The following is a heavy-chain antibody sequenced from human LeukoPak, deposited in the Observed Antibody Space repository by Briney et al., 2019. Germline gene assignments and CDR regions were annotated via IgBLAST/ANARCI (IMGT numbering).Heavy chain of an antibody. D-gene: IGHD6-13*01. Sequence: DPSETLSLTCAVYGGSFSGYYWSWIRQPPGKGLEWIGEINHSGSTNYNPSLKSRVTISVDTSKNQFSLKLSSVTAADTAVYYCARAPHSSPQTYFDYWGQGTLVTVSS. CDR3: ARAPHSSPQTYFDY. CDR2: INHSGST. CDR1: GGSFSGYY. J-gene: IGHJ4*02. V-gene: IGHV4-34*01.